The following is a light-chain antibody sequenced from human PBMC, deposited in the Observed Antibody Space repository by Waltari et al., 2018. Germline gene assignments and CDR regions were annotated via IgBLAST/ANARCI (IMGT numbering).Light chain of an antibody. CDR3: QQYNSYPWT. Sequence: IQMTQSPSTLSASVGDSVTITCRASQSISSWWAWYQQKPGKAPNFLIYKASSLQSGGPARFSGSGSGTEFTLTISSLQADDFATYYCQQYNSYPWTFGQGTKVEIK. CDR1: QSISSW. CDR2: KAS. V-gene: IGKV1-5*03. J-gene: IGKJ1*01.